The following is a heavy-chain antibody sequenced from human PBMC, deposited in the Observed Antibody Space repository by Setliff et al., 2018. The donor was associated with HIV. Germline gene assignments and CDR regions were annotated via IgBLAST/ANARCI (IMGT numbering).Heavy chain of an antibody. J-gene: IGHJ4*02. Sequence: GGSLRLSCAASGFNFNNHAMHWVRQAPGKGPECVAVISDDGSAKYYGDSVKGRFTISRDDSKNTLYLQMKTLRAEDTAVYYCVKDINLGLSRYFHYWGQGTLVTVSS. CDR2: ISDDGSAK. CDR3: VKDINLGLSRYFHY. V-gene: IGHV3-30*04. CDR1: GFNFNNHA.